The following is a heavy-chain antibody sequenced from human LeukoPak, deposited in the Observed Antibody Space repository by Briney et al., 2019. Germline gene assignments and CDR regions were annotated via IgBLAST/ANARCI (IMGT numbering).Heavy chain of an antibody. CDR3: AKDSQQQLLPSDY. D-gene: IGHD6-13*01. CDR2: ISYDGSNK. CDR1: GFTFSSYG. Sequence: PGRSLRLSCAASGFTFSSYGMHWVRQAPGKGLEWVAVISYDGSNKYYADSVKGRFTLSRDNSKNTLYLQMNSLRAEDTAVYYCAKDSQQQLLPSDYWGQGTLVTVSS. J-gene: IGHJ4*02. V-gene: IGHV3-30*18.